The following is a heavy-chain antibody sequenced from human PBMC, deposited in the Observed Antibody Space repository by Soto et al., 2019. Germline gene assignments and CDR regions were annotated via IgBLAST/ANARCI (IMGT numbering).Heavy chain of an antibody. Sequence: GGSLRLSCAASGFTFSTYSMNWVHQAPGKGLEWVSYISSSSTIYYADSVKGRFTISRDNAKNSLYLQMNSLRDEDTAVYYCARGSSSLGYYGMDVWGQGTTVTVSS. J-gene: IGHJ6*02. V-gene: IGHV3-48*02. CDR1: GFTFSTYS. CDR3: ARGSSSLGYYGMDV. D-gene: IGHD6-13*01. CDR2: ISSSSTI.